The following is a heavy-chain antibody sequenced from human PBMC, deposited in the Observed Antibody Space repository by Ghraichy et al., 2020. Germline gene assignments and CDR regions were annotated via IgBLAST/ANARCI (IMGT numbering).Heavy chain of an antibody. CDR2: IKQDGSEK. CDR1: GFTFSSYW. D-gene: IGHD2-21*02. CDR3: ARDHIVVVTATDAFDI. J-gene: IGHJ3*02. V-gene: IGHV3-7*01. Sequence: LSLTCAASGFTFSSYWMSWVRQAPGKGLEWVANIKQDGSEKYYVDSVKGRFTISRDNAKNSLYLQMNSLRAEDTAVYYCARDHIVVVTATDAFDIWGQGTMVTVSS.